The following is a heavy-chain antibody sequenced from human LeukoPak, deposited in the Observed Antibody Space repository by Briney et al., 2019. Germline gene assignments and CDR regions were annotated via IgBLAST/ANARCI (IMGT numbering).Heavy chain of an antibody. D-gene: IGHD4-17*01. CDR3: ARGPHDYGDYYAYMDV. V-gene: IGHV3-33*01. J-gene: IGHJ6*03. CDR1: GFTFSSYG. Sequence: PGGSLRLFCAASGFTFSSYGMHWVRQAPGKGLEWVAVIWYDGSNKYYADSVKGRFTISRDNSKNTLYLQMNSLRAEDTAVYYCARGPHDYGDYYAYMDVWGKGTTVTVSS. CDR2: IWYDGSNK.